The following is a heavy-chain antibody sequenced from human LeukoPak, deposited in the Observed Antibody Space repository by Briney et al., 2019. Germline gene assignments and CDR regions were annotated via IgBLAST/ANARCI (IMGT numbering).Heavy chain of an antibody. CDR1: GGSFSGYY. CDR3: ARGGRYCSSTSCSPGDY. J-gene: IGHJ4*02. V-gene: IGHV4-34*01. Sequence: PSETLSLTCAVYGGSFSGYYWSWIRQPPGKGLEWIGEINHSGSTNYNPSLKSRVTISVDTSKNQFSLKLSSVTAADTAVYYCARGGRYCSSTSCSPGDYWGQGTLVTVSS. CDR2: INHSGST. D-gene: IGHD2-2*01.